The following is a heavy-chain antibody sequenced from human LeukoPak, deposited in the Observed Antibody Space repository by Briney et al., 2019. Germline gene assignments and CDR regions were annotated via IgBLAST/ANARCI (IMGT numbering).Heavy chain of an antibody. J-gene: IGHJ3*02. D-gene: IGHD3-10*01. V-gene: IGHV4-30-4*07. CDR3: ARDGTYYYAFDI. CDR1: GGSISSSTYS. Sequence: SETLSLTCAVSGGSISSSTYSWSWIRQPPGKGLEWIGYIYYSGTTYYNPSLKSRVTISVDASKNQFSLKLSSVTAADTAVYYCARDGTYYYAFDIWGQGTMVTVSS. CDR2: IYYSGTT.